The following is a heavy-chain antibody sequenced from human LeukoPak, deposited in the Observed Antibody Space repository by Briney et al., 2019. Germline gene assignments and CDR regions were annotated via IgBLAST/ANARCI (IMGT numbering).Heavy chain of an antibody. V-gene: IGHV4-38-2*01. D-gene: IGHD3-3*01. CDR3: ARQLGVLRFLEWTPQGGY. CDR2: IYHSGST. Sequence: SETLSLTCAVSGYSISSGYYWGWIRQPPGKGLEWIGSIYHSGSTYYNPSLKRRVTISVDTSKNKFSLKLSSVTAADTAVYYCARQLGVLRFLEWTPQGGYWGQGTLVTVSS. J-gene: IGHJ4*02. CDR1: GYSISSGYY.